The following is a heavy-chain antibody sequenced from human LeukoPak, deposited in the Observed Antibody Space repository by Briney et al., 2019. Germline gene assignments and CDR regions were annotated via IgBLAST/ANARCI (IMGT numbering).Heavy chain of an antibody. CDR2: FDPEDGET. CDR1: GYTLTELS. D-gene: IGHD3-22*01. CDR3: ATFDSSGYGVYYFDY. V-gene: IGHV1-24*01. Sequence: ASVKVSCKVSGYTLTELSMHWVRQAPGKGLEWMGGFDPEDGETIYAQKFQGRVTMTEDTSTDTAYMELSSLRSEGTAVYYCATFDSSGYGVYYFDYWGQGTLVTVSS. J-gene: IGHJ4*02.